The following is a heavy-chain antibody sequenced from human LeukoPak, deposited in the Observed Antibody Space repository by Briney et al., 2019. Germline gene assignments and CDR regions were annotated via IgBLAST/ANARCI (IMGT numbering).Heavy chain of an antibody. D-gene: IGHD4-23*01. CDR1: GDSTSGYSYY. V-gene: IGHV4-39*01. CDR3: ASQSRDGGNPIDY. CDR2: TSYSGNT. J-gene: IGHJ4*02. Sequence: SSETLSLTCTVSGDSTSGYSYYWGWSRQPPGKGLEWIASTSYSGNTYYKPSLKSRVAISVDTSKNQFSLKLSSVTAADTAMYYCASQSRDGGNPIDYWGQGTLVAVSS.